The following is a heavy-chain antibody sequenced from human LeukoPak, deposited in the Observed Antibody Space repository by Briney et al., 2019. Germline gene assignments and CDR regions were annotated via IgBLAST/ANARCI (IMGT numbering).Heavy chain of an antibody. V-gene: IGHV3-30-3*01. CDR3: AKDLYMVSDY. D-gene: IGHD3-10*01. CDR2: ISYDGSNK. Sequence: PGRSLRLSCAASGFTFSSYAMHWVRQAPGKGLEWVAVISYDGSNKYYADSVKGRFTISRDNSKNTLYLQMNSLRAEDTAVYYCAKDLYMVSDYWGQGTLVTVSS. CDR1: GFTFSSYA. J-gene: IGHJ4*02.